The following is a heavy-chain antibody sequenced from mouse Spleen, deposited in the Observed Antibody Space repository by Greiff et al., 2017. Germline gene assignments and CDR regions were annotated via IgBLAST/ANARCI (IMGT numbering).Heavy chain of an antibody. CDR2: ISSGGSYT. CDR1: GFTFSSYA. D-gene: IGHD1-1*01. Sequence: EVQLVESGGGLVKPGGSLKLSCAASGFTFSSYAMSWVRQTPEKRLEWVATISSGGSYTYYPDSVKGRFTISRDNAKNTLYLQMSSLRSEDTAMYYCARRYYYGSSRYWYFDVWGAGTTVTVSS. V-gene: IGHV5-9-3*01. J-gene: IGHJ1*01. CDR3: ARRYYYGSSRYWYFDV.